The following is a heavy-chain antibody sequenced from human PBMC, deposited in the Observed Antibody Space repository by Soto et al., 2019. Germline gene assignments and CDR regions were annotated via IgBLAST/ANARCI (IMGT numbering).Heavy chain of an antibody. J-gene: IGHJ6*02. CDR1: GGTFSSYA. D-gene: IGHD3-10*01. V-gene: IGHV1-69*13. CDR2: IIPIFGTA. Sequence: ASVKVSCKASGGTFSSYAISWVRQAPGQGLEWMGGIIPIFGTANYAQKFQGRVTITADESTSTAYMELSSLRSEDTAVYYCARVQGSGSYSLYYYYGMDVWGQGTTVTVSS. CDR3: ARVQGSGSYSLYYYYGMDV.